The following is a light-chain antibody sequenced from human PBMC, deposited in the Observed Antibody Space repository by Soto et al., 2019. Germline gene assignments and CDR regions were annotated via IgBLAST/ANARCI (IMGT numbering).Light chain of an antibody. CDR1: SSDVGGYNY. CDR2: EVS. J-gene: IGLJ1*01. V-gene: IGLV2-8*01. Sequence: QSVLTQPPSASGSPGQSVTISCTGTSSDVGGYNYVSWYQQHPGKAPKLMIYEVSKRPSGVPDRFSGSKSGHTASLTVSGLQAEDEADYYCSSYAGSTLYVFGTGTKVTVL. CDR3: SSYAGSTLYV.